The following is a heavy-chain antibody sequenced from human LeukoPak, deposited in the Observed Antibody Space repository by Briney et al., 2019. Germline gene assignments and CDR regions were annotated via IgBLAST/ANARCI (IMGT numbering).Heavy chain of an antibody. CDR2: IYHSGST. Sequence: PSETLSLTCTVSGYSISSGYYWGWIRQPPGKGLEWIGIIYHSGSTYYNPSLKSRVTISVDTSKNQFSLKLSSVTAADTAVYFCARDNWGPDYWGQGTLVTVSS. D-gene: IGHD7-27*01. CDR3: ARDNWGPDY. V-gene: IGHV4-38-2*02. CDR1: GYSISSGYY. J-gene: IGHJ4*02.